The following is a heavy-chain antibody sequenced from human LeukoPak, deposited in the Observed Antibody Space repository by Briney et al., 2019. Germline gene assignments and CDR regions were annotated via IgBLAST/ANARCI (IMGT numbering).Heavy chain of an antibody. J-gene: IGHJ4*02. CDR1: GFPFSSYS. CDR2: IGSTTSTI. D-gene: IGHD3-16*01. CDR3: ARARYDYVWGSPAD. V-gene: IGHV3-48*01. Sequence: GGSLRLSCAASGFPFSSYSMNWVRQAPGKGLEWVSYIGSTTSTIYYADSVKGRFTISRDNAKNSLYLQMNSLRVEDTAVYYCARARYDYVWGSPADWGQGTLVTVSS.